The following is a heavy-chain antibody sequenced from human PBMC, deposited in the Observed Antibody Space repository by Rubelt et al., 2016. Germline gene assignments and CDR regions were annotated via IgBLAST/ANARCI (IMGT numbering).Heavy chain of an antibody. V-gene: IGHV4-38-2*02. CDR2: TYHSGST. D-gene: IGHD6-19*01. Sequence: QVQLQESGPGLVKPSETLSLTCTVSGYSISSGYYWGWIRQPPGKGLEWIGSTYHSGSTYYNPSLKSRVTISVDTSKNQFSRKLSSVTAADTAVYYCARDHSSGWYLEGFFDYWGQGTLVTVSS. CDR1: GYSISSGYY. J-gene: IGHJ4*02. CDR3: ARDHSSGWYLEGFFDY.